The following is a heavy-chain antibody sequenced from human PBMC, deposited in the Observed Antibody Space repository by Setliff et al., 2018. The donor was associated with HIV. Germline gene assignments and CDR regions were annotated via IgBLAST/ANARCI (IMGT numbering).Heavy chain of an antibody. CDR2: IIPMYGVA. CDR1: GGTFSSYV. D-gene: IGHD5-12*01. J-gene: IGHJ4*02. V-gene: IGHV1-69*05. Sequence: GASVKVSCKASGGTFSSYVISWVRQAPGQGPEWMGGIIPMYGVANYAQKFQGRVTITTDESISTAYMELSSLRFGDTAVYYCAKSSPSIGYITDCWGQGAPVTVSS. CDR3: AKSSPSIGYITDC.